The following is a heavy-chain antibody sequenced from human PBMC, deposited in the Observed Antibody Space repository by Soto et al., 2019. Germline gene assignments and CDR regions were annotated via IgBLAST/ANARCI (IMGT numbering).Heavy chain of an antibody. CDR2: IFYTGST. J-gene: IGHJ4*02. CDR3: VNDASGSYQNDY. V-gene: IGHV4-39*01. Sequence: QVQLQESGPGLVKPSETLSLTCTVSGGSIRNSRYYWGWVRHPPGKGLEWIGCIFYTGSTYYSPSLKSRATISIDPSKNQFFLRLRSVSAADTAVYYCVNDASGSYQNDYWGQGALVTVSS. D-gene: IGHD3-10*01. CDR1: GGSIRNSRYY.